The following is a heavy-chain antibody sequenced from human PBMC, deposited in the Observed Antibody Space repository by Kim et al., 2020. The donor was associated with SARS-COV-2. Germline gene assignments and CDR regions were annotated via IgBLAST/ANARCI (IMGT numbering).Heavy chain of an antibody. CDR2: INTKTGDT. CDR1: GYTFNNYA. Sequence: ASVKVSCTASGYTFNNYAIPWVRQAPGQGLAWMGWINTKTGDTRYAQGFTGRYLFSLDSSISTAFLQISDLKPEDTAVYYCARDLGGFFPPGFWGQGTLVTVSS. CDR3: ARDLGGFFPPGF. V-gene: IGHV7-4-1*02. D-gene: IGHD5-12*01. J-gene: IGHJ4*02.